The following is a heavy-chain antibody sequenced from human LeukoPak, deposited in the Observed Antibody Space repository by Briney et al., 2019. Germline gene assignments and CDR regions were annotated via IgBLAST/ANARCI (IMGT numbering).Heavy chain of an antibody. CDR2: ISGSGDST. CDR1: GFTFSNYA. Sequence: GGSLRLSCAASGFTFSNYAMRWVRQAPGKGLEWVSGISGSGDSTYYADSVKGRFTISRDDAKNSLYLQMTSLRAEDTAVYYCASIYDSSGYQGGGRNYWGQGTLVTVSS. D-gene: IGHD3-22*01. V-gene: IGHV3-23*01. CDR3: ASIYDSSGYQGGGRNY. J-gene: IGHJ4*02.